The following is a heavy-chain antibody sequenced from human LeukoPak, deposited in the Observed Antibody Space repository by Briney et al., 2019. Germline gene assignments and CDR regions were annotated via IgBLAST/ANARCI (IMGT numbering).Heavy chain of an antibody. V-gene: IGHV3-74*01. CDR1: GFTFSDYW. J-gene: IGHJ4*02. Sequence: PGRSLRLSCTASGFTFSDYWMHWVRQPPGKWPVWVSRMNNNGDRITYADSVKGRFTISRDNAKNTLYLRMSSLRAEDTAVYYCAREVYSSHYYFDYWGQGTLVTVSS. CDR2: MNNNGDRI. CDR3: AREVYSSHYYFDY. D-gene: IGHD6-19*01.